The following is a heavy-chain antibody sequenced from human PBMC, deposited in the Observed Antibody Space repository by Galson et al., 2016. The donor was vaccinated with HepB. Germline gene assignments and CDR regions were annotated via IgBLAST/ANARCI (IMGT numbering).Heavy chain of an antibody. CDR1: GGTLSSYD. CDR2: IIPIYDTA. V-gene: IGHV1-69*06. J-gene: IGHJ3*02. Sequence: SVKVSCKASGGTLSSYDISWVRQAPGQGLEWMGGIIPIYDTANYAQEFQGRVTITADRSTSTVYMGLSSLTSEDTAVYYCARDGIVVVGLDAFDIWGQGTVVTVSS. D-gene: IGHD3-22*01. CDR3: ARDGIVVVGLDAFDI.